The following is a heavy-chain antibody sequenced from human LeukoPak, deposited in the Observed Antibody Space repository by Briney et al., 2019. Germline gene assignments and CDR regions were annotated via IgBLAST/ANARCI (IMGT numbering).Heavy chain of an antibody. Sequence: PSETLSLTCSVSGGSISNYYWSWIRQPPGKGLEWIGHIQDSGSTTQNPSLKSRGTISLDTSKNQFSLKLRSVTAADTAVYYCARDRRLGGWYTYGEFEYWGQGALVIVSS. J-gene: IGHJ4*02. CDR3: ARDRRLGGWYTYGEFEY. CDR2: IQDSGST. D-gene: IGHD5-18*01. V-gene: IGHV4-59*01. CDR1: GGSISNYY.